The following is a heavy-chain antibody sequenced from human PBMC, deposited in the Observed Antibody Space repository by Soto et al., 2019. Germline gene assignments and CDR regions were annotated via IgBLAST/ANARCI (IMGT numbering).Heavy chain of an antibody. Sequence: PGGSLRVSCAASGFTFISYGRHWVRQAPGKGLEWVAVISYDGSNKYYADSVKGRFTISRDNSKNTLYLQMNSLRAEDTAVYYCAKGLYSDIQHWGQGTLVTVSS. CDR2: ISYDGSNK. J-gene: IGHJ1*01. CDR3: AKGLYSDIQH. D-gene: IGHD2-8*01. V-gene: IGHV3-30*18. CDR1: GFTFISYG.